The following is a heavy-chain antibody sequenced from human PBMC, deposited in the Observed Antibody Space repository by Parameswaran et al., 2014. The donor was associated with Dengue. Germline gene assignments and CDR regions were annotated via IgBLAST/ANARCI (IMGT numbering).Heavy chain of an antibody. CDR3: AGIAVAHNGY. Sequence: VRQAPGKGLEWIGYIYYSGSTNYNPSLKSRVTISVDTSKNQFSLKLSSVTAADTAVYYCAGIAVAHNGYWGQGTLVTVSS. J-gene: IGHJ4*02. CDR2: IYYSGST. V-gene: IGHV4-59*01. D-gene: IGHD6-19*01.